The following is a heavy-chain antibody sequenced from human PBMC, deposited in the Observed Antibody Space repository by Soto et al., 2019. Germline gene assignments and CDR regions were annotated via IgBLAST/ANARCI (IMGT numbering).Heavy chain of an antibody. J-gene: IGHJ4*02. CDR3: ARGARFLEWLSFDH. Sequence: QVQLEQSGAEVKTLGSSVKVSCKASGDTFNRYAISWVQQAPGQGLEWMGGIIPIFGTANYAPQFQDRVAISADESTTTAYMELTSLKSEDTAVYFCARGARFLEWLSFDHWGQGTLVTVSS. CDR2: IIPIFGTA. V-gene: IGHV1-69*13. CDR1: GDTFNRYA. D-gene: IGHD3-3*01.